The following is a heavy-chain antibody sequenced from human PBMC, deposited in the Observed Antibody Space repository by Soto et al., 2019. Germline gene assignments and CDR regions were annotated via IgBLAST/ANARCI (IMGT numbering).Heavy chain of an antibody. J-gene: IGHJ5*02. V-gene: IGHV3-30*18. CDR2: ISYDGSNK. CDR3: AKTSVGYEFAEWLDSWFDP. D-gene: IGHD3-3*01. Sequence: GGSLRLSCAASGFTFSSYGMHWVRQAPGKGLEWVAVISYDGSNKYYADSVKGRFTISRDNSKNTLYLQMNSLRAEDTAVYYCAKTSVGYEFAEWLDSWFDPWGQGTLVTVSS. CDR1: GFTFSSYG.